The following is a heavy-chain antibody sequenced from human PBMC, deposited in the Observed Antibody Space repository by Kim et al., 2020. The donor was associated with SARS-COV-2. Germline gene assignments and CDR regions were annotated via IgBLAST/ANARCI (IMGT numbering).Heavy chain of an antibody. D-gene: IGHD2-2*01. V-gene: IGHV3-21*06. CDR2: IDFRSVSI. Sequence: GGSLRLSCAASGFNFKTFSMNWVRQAPGKGLEWVSSIDFRSVSIYYSDSVKGRFTISRDNAKNLLFLQMDSLRLEDTGFYYCARDGGAIAPVAFHSDYWG. CDR3: ARDGGAIAPVAFHSDY. CDR1: GFNFKTFS. J-gene: IGHJ4*01.